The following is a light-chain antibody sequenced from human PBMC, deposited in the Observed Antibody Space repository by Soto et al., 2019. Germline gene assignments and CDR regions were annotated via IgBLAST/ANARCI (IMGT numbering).Light chain of an antibody. V-gene: IGKV3-20*01. CDR2: GAA. J-gene: IGKJ1*01. CDR1: QSVSNNY. Sequence: VLTQSPGTLALSPGGGATLSCRASQSVSNNYLAWYQQKPGQAPRLIIDGAANRATGIPDRFSGSGSGTDFTLTISRLEPEDFAVYYCQQYGSSGTFGQGTNVDSK. CDR3: QQYGSSGT.